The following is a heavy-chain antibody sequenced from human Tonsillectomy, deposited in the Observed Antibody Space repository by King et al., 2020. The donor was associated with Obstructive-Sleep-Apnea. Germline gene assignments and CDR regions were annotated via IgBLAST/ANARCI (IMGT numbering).Heavy chain of an antibody. Sequence: QLQLQESGPGLVKPSETLSLTCTVSGASISNYYWSWIRQAPGKGLEWIGYMYYSGNTNYSPALKSRVTISVDTSKIQFSLRLSSVTAADTAVYYCARHRGVGGHGGYGDYFDHWGQGTVGTVSS. CDR1: GASISNYY. D-gene: IGHD5-12*01. J-gene: IGHJ4*02. CDR2: MYYSGNT. CDR3: ARHRGVGGHGGYGDYFDH. V-gene: IGHV4-59*08.